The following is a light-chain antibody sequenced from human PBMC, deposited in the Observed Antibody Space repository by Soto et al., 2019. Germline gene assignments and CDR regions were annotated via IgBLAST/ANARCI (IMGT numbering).Light chain of an antibody. Sequence: QPVLTQSPSASASLGASVKLTCTLSSGHSNYAIAWHQQLPEKGPRYLMKVNSDGSHSKGDVIPDRFSGSSSGAERYLTISSLQSEDEADYYCQTWDTGIVLFGGGTKVTVL. J-gene: IGLJ2*01. V-gene: IGLV4-69*01. CDR1: SGHSNYA. CDR3: QTWDTGIVL. CDR2: VNSDGSH.